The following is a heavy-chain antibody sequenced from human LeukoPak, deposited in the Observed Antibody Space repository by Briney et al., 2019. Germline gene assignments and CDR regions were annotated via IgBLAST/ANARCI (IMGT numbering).Heavy chain of an antibody. CDR3: ARGYCSSTSCYARGWFDY. D-gene: IGHD2-2*01. CDR2: IYPGDSDT. Sequence: GESLKISCKGSGYSFTSYWIGWVRQMPGKGLEWMGIIYPGDSDTRYSPSFQGQVTISADKSISTAYLQWSSLKASDTAMYYCARGYCSSTSCYARGWFDYWGQGTLVTVSS. V-gene: IGHV5-51*01. J-gene: IGHJ4*02. CDR1: GYSFTSYW.